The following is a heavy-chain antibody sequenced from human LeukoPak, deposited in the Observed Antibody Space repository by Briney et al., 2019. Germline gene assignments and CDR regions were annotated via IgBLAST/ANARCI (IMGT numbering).Heavy chain of an antibody. D-gene: IGHD1-1*01. J-gene: IGHJ4*02. CDR3: ARSNWNSRGRPEKNLDY. V-gene: IGHV6-1*01. Sequence: SQTLSLTCAISGDSVSSNSAAWNWIRQSPSRGLEWLGRTYYRSKWYNDYAVSVKSRITINPDTSKNQFSLQLNSVTPEDTAVYYCARSNWNSRGRPEKNLDYWGQGTLVTVSS. CDR1: GDSVSSNSAA. CDR2: TYYRSKWYN.